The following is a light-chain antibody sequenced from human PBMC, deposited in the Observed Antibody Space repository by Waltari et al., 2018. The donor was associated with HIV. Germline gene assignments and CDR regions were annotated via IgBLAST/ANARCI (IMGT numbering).Light chain of an antibody. Sequence: QAVVTQEPSLTVSPGGPVTLTCGPSTGPVTSGHHPYWFQQRPGQAPRTLIYDTTNKHSWTPARFSGSLLGGKAALTLSGAQPEDEAEYYCLLSYAGARPWVFGGGTKLTVL. CDR2: DTT. CDR1: TGPVTSGHH. J-gene: IGLJ3*02. CDR3: LLSYAGARPWV. V-gene: IGLV7-46*01.